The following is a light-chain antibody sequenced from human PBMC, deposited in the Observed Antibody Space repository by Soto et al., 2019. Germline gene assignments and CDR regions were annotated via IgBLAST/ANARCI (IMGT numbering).Light chain of an antibody. CDR1: SSDVGSYNL. CDR3: CSYAGSSTVV. V-gene: IGLV2-23*01. J-gene: IGLJ2*01. CDR2: EDS. Sequence: QSVLTQPASVSGSPGQSITISCTGTSSDVGSYNLVSWYQQYPGKVPKLMIYEDSKRPSGVSNRFSGSKSGNTASLTISGLQAEDEADYYCCSYAGSSTVVFGGGSMLTVL.